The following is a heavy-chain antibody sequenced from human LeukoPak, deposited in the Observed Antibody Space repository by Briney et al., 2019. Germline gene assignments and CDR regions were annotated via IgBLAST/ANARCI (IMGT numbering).Heavy chain of an antibody. D-gene: IGHD1-26*01. CDR2: FSGSGGST. Sequence: GGSLRLSCAASGFTFGTYPMSWVPQAPGKGREWVSGFSGSGGSTYYADSVKGRFTISRDNSKNTLYLQMNSLTDEDTAVYYCAKKWGVGTTTLDYFDYWGQGTLVTVSS. J-gene: IGHJ4*02. CDR3: AKKWGVGTTTLDYFDY. V-gene: IGHV3-23*01. CDR1: GFTFGTYP.